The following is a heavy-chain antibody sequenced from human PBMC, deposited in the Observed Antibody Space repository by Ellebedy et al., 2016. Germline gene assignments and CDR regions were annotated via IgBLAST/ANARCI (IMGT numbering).Heavy chain of an antibody. D-gene: IGHD2-21*02. CDR1: GFTFSSYS. Sequence: GGSLRLSCAASGFTFSSYSMNWVRQAPGKGLEWVSSISSSSTYTYYADSVKGRFTISRDNAKNSVYLQMNSLGAEDTAVYYCARDRGVVVTAMHLGYWGLGTLVTVSS. CDR3: ARDRGVVVTAMHLGY. CDR2: ISSSSTYT. V-gene: IGHV3-21*01. J-gene: IGHJ4*02.